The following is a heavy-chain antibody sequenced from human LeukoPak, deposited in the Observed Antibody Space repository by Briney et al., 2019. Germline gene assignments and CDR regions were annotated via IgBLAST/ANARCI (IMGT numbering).Heavy chain of an antibody. D-gene: IGHD1-26*01. Sequence: SVKVSCKASGGTFSSYAISWVRQAPGQGLEWMGGIIPIFGTANYAQKFQGRVTITTDESTSTAYMELSSLRSEDTAVYYCARGFDSGSTGGFDYWGQGTLVTVSS. CDR3: ARGFDSGSTGGFDY. J-gene: IGHJ4*02. CDR1: GGTFSSYA. V-gene: IGHV1-69*05. CDR2: IIPIFGTA.